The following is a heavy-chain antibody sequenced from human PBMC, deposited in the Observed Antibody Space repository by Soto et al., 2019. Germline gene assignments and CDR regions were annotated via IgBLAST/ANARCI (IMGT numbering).Heavy chain of an antibody. V-gene: IGHV1-69*08. D-gene: IGHD1-1*01. CDR2: IIPIIGAP. CDR3: ARSSGTTEWTRGMDV. CDR1: GDILSGYT. J-gene: IGHJ6*04. Sequence: VELEQSGAEVKKPGSSVKVSCTTSGDILSGYTFSCVRQAPGQGLEWMGRIIPIIGAPFSTQKFQDRVAFTADRSTNTVYMDLRRLTAEDTAVHYFARSSGTTEWTRGMDVWGKGTTVTVSS.